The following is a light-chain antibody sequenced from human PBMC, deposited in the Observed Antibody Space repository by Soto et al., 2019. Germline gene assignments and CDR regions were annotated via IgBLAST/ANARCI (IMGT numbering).Light chain of an antibody. J-gene: IGKJ4*01. CDR2: GAS. V-gene: IGKV3-20*01. Sequence: EIVLTQSPGTLSLSPGERATLSCRASQSVSSSYLAWYQQKPGQAPRLLIYGASSRATGIPDRFNGSGSGKEFTLTINSLQSEYFAIYYCQPYNNSPLTFGGVTK. CDR3: QPYNNSPLT. CDR1: QSVSSSY.